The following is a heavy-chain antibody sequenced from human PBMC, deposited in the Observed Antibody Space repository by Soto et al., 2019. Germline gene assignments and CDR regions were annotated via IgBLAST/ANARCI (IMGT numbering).Heavy chain of an antibody. D-gene: IGHD1-1*01. Sequence: PGGSLRLSCAASGFDFSSFSMNWVRQAPGKGLEWISYIRYGQDSYADSVKGRFTISRDNAKSSLFLQMNSLSADDTGIYYCVRDHNWSFDSWGQGTLVTVSS. CDR1: GFDFSSFS. CDR3: VRDHNWSFDS. J-gene: IGHJ4*02. CDR2: IRYGQDS. V-gene: IGHV3-48*01.